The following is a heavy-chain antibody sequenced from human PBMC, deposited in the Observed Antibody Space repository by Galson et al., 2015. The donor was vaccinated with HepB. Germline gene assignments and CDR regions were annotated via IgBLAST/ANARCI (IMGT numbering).Heavy chain of an antibody. CDR1: GGNFNNYI. CDR2: IIPIVGLA. CDR3: AKNFDY. J-gene: IGHJ4*02. Sequence: SVKVSCKASGGNFNNYILSWVRQAPGQGLEWMGRIIPIVGLASYAQNFQGRVKITADKITKTAYMEVSGLRPEDTAVYYCAKNFDYWGQGTLVSVSS. V-gene: IGHV1-69*02.